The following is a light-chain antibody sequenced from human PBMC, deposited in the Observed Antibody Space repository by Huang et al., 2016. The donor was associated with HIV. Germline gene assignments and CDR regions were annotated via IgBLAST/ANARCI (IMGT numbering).Light chain of an antibody. CDR1: QSVNSK. CDR3: QQYSKWPPNT. V-gene: IGKV3-15*01. J-gene: IGKJ2*01. CDR2: GAS. Sequence: EIVMTQSPATLSLSPGERATLSCRASQSVNSKLAWYQQKPGQAPRLLIYGASTRATGLPGRFRGSGSGTEFTLTISSLQSEDFAVYYCQQYSKWPPNTFGQGTKLESK.